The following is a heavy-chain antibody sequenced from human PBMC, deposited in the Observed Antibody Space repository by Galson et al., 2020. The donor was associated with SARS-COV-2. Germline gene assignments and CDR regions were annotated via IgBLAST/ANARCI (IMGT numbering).Heavy chain of an antibody. J-gene: IGHJ4*02. Sequence: GGSLRLSCAASGFTFSDHYMDWVRQAPGKGLEWVGRTRNKAHSYTTEYAASVKGRFTISRDDSKNSLYLQMNSLKTEDTAVYYCARVASGGYYGSTPLDYWGQGTLVTVSS. CDR1: GFTFSDHY. CDR2: TRNKAHSYTT. V-gene: IGHV3-72*01. D-gene: IGHD3-22*01. CDR3: ARVASGGYYGSTPLDY.